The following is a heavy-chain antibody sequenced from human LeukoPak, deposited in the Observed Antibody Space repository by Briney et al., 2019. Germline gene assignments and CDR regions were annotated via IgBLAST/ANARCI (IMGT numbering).Heavy chain of an antibody. V-gene: IGHV3-21*01. D-gene: IGHD3-22*01. Sequence: PGGSLRLSCAASGFPFSSYRMNWVRQAPGKGLEWVSSISSSSSYIYYADSVKGRFTISRDNAKNSLYLQMNSLRAEDTAVYYCARDRSSSASPFDYWGQGTLVTVSS. CDR3: ARDRSSSASPFDY. CDR2: ISSSSSYI. J-gene: IGHJ4*02. CDR1: GFPFSSYR.